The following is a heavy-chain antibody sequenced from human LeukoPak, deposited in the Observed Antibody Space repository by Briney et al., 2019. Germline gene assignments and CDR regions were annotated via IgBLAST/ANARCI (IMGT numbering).Heavy chain of an antibody. D-gene: IGHD1-26*01. J-gene: IGHJ3*02. V-gene: IGHV3-11*01. CDR2: ISSSGSTI. CDR3: AKDSHPARGGDEWDDAFDI. CDR1: GFTFSDYY. Sequence: GGSLRLSCAASGFTFSDYYMSWIRQAPGKGLEWVSYISSSGSTIYYADSVKGRFTISRDNAKNSLYLQMNSLRAEDMALYYCAKDSHPARGGDEWDDAFDIWGQGTMVTVSS.